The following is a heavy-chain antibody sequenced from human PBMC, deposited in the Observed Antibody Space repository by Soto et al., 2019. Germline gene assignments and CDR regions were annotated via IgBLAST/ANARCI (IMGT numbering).Heavy chain of an antibody. D-gene: IGHD3-3*01. Sequence: QVQLQESGPGLVKPSETLSLTFTVSVGSVSSESHYCSWIRQTPGKGLEWIGYIYYTGSTNYNPSLKGRVTMSVDTSRDQVSLRLRSVTRADTAVYYCARDQYDFRSGSYYYAMEVWGQGTKVTVSS. CDR3: ARDQYDFRSGSYYYAMEV. V-gene: IGHV4-61*01. CDR1: VGSVSSESHY. J-gene: IGHJ6*02. CDR2: IYYTGST.